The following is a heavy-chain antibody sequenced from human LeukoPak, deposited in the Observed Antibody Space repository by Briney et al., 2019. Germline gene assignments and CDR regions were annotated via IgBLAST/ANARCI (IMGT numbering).Heavy chain of an antibody. CDR3: AKDEARYYGSGSYPSSDP. J-gene: IGHJ5*02. Sequence: GGSLRLSHAASGFTFSNYAMSWVRQPPGKGLEWVSAISGSGGSTYYADSVKGRFTISRDNSKNPLYLQMNSLRAEDTAVYYCAKDEARYYGSGSYPSSDPWGQGTLVTVSS. CDR1: GFTFSNYA. D-gene: IGHD3-10*01. V-gene: IGHV3-23*01. CDR2: ISGSGGST.